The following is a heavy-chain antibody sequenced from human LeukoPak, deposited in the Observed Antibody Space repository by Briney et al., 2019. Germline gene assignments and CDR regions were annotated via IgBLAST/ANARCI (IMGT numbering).Heavy chain of an antibody. D-gene: IGHD3-10*01. Sequence: PGGSLKLSCAASGFTFSTYAMHWVRQAPGKGLEWVAVIPYDGSNKYYADSVKGRFTISRENSKNRLYLQMNSLRAEDTAVYYCARDRYYAIDVWGKGTTVTVSS. CDR2: IPYDGSNK. CDR1: GFTFSTYA. CDR3: ARDRYYAIDV. J-gene: IGHJ6*03. V-gene: IGHV3-30*04.